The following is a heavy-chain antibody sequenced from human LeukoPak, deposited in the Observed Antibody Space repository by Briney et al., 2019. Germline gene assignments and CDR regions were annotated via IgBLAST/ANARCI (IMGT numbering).Heavy chain of an antibody. CDR3: ARVNGVLRGIFDY. D-gene: IGHD3-10*01. CDR2: ISGGGHTT. V-gene: IGHV3-23*01. J-gene: IGHJ4*02. CDR1: GFIFRNYA. Sequence: GGSLRLSCAASGFIFRNYAITWVRQAPGKGLERVSAISGGGHTTYYADSVKGRFTISRDNSKRTVYLQMNSLRAEDSAVYYCARVNGVLRGIFDYWGQGTLVTVSS.